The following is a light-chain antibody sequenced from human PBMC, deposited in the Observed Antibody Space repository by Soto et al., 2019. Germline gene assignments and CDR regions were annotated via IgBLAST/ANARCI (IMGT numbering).Light chain of an antibody. CDR3: GTWDSRLSGGGV. CDR2: DNN. V-gene: IGLV1-51*01. J-gene: IGLJ3*02. Sequence: QSVLTQPPSVSAAPGQKVTISCSGSSYNIGNNYVSWYQQLPGTAPKLLIYDNNQRPSGIPDRFSGSKSGTSATLGITGLQTGDEADYYCGTWDSRLSGGGVFGGGTQLTVL. CDR1: SYNIGNNY.